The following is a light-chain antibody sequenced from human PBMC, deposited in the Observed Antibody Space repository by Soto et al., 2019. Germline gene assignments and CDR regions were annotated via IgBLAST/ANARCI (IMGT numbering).Light chain of an antibody. Sequence: EIVLTQSPGTLSLSPGERATLSCRASQSVSSSYLAWYQQKPGQAPRLLIYGASSRATGIQDRFSGSGSGTNFTLTISRLGPEDFAVYYCQQYGSLPYTVGQGTKLEIK. CDR1: QSVSSSY. J-gene: IGKJ2*01. V-gene: IGKV3-20*01. CDR2: GAS. CDR3: QQYGSLPYT.